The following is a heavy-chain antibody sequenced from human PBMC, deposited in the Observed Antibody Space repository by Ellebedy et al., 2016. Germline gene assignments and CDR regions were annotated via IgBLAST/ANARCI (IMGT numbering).Heavy chain of an antibody. CDR1: SGSFSGYY. J-gene: IGHJ5*02. V-gene: IGHV4-34*01. Sequence: GSLRLSXAVYSGSFSGYYWTWIRQPPGKGLEWIGNITHSGDSNYNPSLKSRVSISVDTSKKQFSLNLSSVTAADTAVYFCARRGTTVERWGFDPWGQGTLVTVSP. CDR2: ITHSGDS. CDR3: ARRGTTVERWGFDP. D-gene: IGHD4-23*01.